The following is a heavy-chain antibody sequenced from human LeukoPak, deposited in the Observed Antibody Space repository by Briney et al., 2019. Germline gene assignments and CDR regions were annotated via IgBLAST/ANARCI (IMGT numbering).Heavy chain of an antibody. CDR3: ARGPEIAAASSNSDAFDI. CDR1: GGSFSGYY. Sequence: SETLSLTCAVYGGSFSGYYWSWIRQPPGKGLEWIGEINHSGSTNYNPSLKSRVTISVDTSKNQFSLKLSSVTAADTAVYYCARGPEIAAASSNSDAFDIWGQGTMVTVS. D-gene: IGHD6-13*01. V-gene: IGHV4-34*01. CDR2: INHSGST. J-gene: IGHJ3*02.